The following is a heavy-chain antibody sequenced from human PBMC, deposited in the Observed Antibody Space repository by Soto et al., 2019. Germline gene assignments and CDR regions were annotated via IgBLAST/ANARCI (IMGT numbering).Heavy chain of an antibody. CDR3: ARHRARNWFDP. CDR1: GGSISSRSYY. J-gene: IGHJ5*02. Sequence: SETLSLTCIVSGGSISSRSYYWGWIRQPPGKGLEWIGSIYYSGSTYYNPSLKSRVTISVDTSKNQFSLKLSSVTAADTAVFYCARHRARNWFDPWGQGTLSPS. CDR2: IYYSGST. V-gene: IGHV4-39*01. D-gene: IGHD6-6*01.